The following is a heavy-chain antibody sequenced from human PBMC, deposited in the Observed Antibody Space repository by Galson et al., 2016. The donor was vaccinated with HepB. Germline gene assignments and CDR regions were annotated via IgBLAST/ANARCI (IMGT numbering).Heavy chain of an antibody. J-gene: IGHJ4*02. V-gene: IGHV3-7*01. CDR1: GFTFSSYW. D-gene: IGHD6-13*01. Sequence: SLRLSCAASGFTFSSYWMTWVRQAPGKGLEWVASINGDGSTKYYVDSVKGRFTISRDNAKNSLYLQMNSLRAEDTAVYYCAREFSSSWYMREYFYYWGQGTLVTVSS. CDR3: AREFSSSWYMREYFYY. CDR2: INGDGSTK.